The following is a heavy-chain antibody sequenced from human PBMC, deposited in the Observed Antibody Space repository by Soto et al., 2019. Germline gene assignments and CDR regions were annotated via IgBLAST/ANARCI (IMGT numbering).Heavy chain of an antibody. CDR1: GFTFSSYA. D-gene: IGHD2-21*02. CDR2: ISGSGGST. CDR3: AREGIRGGGDSDWVYAFDI. J-gene: IGHJ3*02. Sequence: GGSLRLSCAASGFTFSSYAMSWVRQAPGKGLEWVSAISGSGGSTYYPGSVKGRFTISRENAKNSLYLQMNSLRAGDTAVYYCAREGIRGGGDSDWVYAFDIWGQGTMVTVSS. V-gene: IGHV3-23*01.